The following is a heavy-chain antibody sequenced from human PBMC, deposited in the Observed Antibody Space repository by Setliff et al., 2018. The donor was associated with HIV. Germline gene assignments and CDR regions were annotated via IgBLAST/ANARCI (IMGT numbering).Heavy chain of an antibody. CDR2: INPSGGST. CDR1: GYTFTSYY. D-gene: IGHD3-10*01. V-gene: IGHV1-46*01. J-gene: IGHJ3*02. CDR3: ARDRTGTYYYGSGAPGDAFDI. Sequence: ASVKVSCKASGYTFTSYYMHWVRQAPGQGLEWMGIINPSGGSTSYAQKFQGRVTMTRDTSTSTVYMELSSQRSEDTAVYYCARDRTGTYYYGSGAPGDAFDIWGQGTMVTVSS.